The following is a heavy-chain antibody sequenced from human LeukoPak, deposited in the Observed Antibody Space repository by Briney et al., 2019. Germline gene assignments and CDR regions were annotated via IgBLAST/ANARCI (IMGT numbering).Heavy chain of an antibody. CDR3: ARGEYGSGSYHIDY. CDR1: GFTFNSFS. D-gene: IGHD3-10*01. CDR2: ISSSSSTI. J-gene: IGHJ4*02. Sequence: GGSLRLSCAASGFTFNSFSMNWVRQAPGKGLEWVSYISSSSSTIYYADSVKGRFTISRDNAKNPLYLQMNSLRAEDTAVYYCARGEYGSGSYHIDYWGQGTLVTVSS. V-gene: IGHV3-48*04.